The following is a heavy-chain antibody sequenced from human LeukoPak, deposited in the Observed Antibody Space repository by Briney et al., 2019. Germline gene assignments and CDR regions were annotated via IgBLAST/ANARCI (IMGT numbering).Heavy chain of an antibody. Sequence: SAKVSFKASGGPFSSYGISWVRPAPGQGVPGMGRLIPMFGTGDYAQKFQGRVTITTDESTSTVYMELSSLRSEDTAVYYCARVGQGYYDSYGFYYFEYWGQGSLVTVSS. J-gene: IGHJ4*02. CDR1: GGPFSSYG. D-gene: IGHD3-22*01. V-gene: IGHV1-69*05. CDR3: ARVGQGYYDSYGFYYFEY. CDR2: LIPMFGTG.